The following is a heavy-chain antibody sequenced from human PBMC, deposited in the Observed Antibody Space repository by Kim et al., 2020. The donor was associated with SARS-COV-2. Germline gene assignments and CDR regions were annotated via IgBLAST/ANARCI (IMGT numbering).Heavy chain of an antibody. Sequence: GGSLRLSCAASGFTFSSYAMSWVRQAPGKGLEWVSAISGSGGSTYYADSVKGRFTISRDNSKNTLYLQMNSLRAEDTAVYYCTKAHKEQWLLLRRDYFDYWGQGTLVTVSS. V-gene: IGHV3-23*01. J-gene: IGHJ4*02. CDR3: TKAHKEQWLLLRRDYFDY. CDR2: ISGSGGST. CDR1: GFTFSSYA. D-gene: IGHD6-19*01.